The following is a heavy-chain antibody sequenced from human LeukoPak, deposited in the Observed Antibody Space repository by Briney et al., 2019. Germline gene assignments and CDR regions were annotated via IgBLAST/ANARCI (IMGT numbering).Heavy chain of an antibody. CDR1: GGSISSYY. Sequence: PSETLSLTCTVSGGSISSYYWSWIRRPPGKGLEWIGYIYYSGSTNYNPSLKSRVTISVDTSKNQFSLKLSSVTAADTAVYYCARVLRRDYYYYYMDVWGKGTTVTVSS. V-gene: IGHV4-59*01. J-gene: IGHJ6*03. CDR3: ARVLRRDYYYYYMDV. CDR2: IYYSGST. D-gene: IGHD1-26*01.